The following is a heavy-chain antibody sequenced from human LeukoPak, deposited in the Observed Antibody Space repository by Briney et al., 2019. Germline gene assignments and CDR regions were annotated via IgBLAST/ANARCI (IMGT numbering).Heavy chain of an antibody. V-gene: IGHV1-2*02. J-gene: IGHJ4*02. CDR1: GYTFTVYY. CDR3: ARKSSYGWEY. CDR2: INPNSGGT. D-gene: IGHD5-18*01. Sequence: ASVKLSCKASGYTFTVYYMHWVRQAPGQALVWMGWINPNSGGTNYAQKFQGRVTMTRDTSISTAYMELSRLRSDDTAVYYCARKSSYGWEYWGQGTLVTVSS.